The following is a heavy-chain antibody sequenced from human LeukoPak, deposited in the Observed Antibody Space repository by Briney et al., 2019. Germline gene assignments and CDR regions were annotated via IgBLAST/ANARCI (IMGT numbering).Heavy chain of an antibody. CDR1: GGTFSSYA. Sequence: GASVKVSCKASGGTFSSYAISWVRQAPGQGLEWMGGIIPIFGTANYAQKFQGRVTITTDESTSTAYMELSSLRSEDTAVYYCARGETATTGPTPWGAFDIWGQGTMVTVSS. J-gene: IGHJ3*02. V-gene: IGHV1-69*05. CDR3: ARGETATTGPTPWGAFDI. D-gene: IGHD1-7*01. CDR2: IIPIFGTA.